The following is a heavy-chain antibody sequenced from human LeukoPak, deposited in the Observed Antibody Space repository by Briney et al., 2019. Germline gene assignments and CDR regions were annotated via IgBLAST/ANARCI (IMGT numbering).Heavy chain of an antibody. J-gene: IGHJ4*02. D-gene: IGHD6-19*01. CDR2: INPNSGST. V-gene: IGHV1-2*02. CDR3: ARVEYSSGWRIDY. CDR1: GYTFTGYY. Sequence: ASVKVSCKASGYTFTGYYMHWVRQAPGQGLEWMGWINPNSGSTNYAQKFQGRVTMTRDTSISTAYMELSRLRSDDTAVYYCARVEYSSGWRIDYWGQGTLVTVSS.